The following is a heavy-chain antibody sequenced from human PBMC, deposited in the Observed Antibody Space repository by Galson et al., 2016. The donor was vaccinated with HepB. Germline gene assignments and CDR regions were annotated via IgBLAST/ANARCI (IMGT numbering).Heavy chain of an antibody. Sequence: SVKVSCKASGGTFSSYAFSWVRQAPGQGLEWMGGIIPILNTAKYAQKSQGRVTTTADVSSSTAYMELSSLRSEDTAVYYCARADSSSYGYYFQHWGQGTLVTVSS. CDR3: ARADSSSYGYYFQH. CDR1: GGTFSSYA. CDR2: IIPILNTA. J-gene: IGHJ1*01. V-gene: IGHV1-69*13. D-gene: IGHD3-22*01.